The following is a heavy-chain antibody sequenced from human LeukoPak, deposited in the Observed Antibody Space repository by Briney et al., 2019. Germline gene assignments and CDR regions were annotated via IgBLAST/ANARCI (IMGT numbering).Heavy chain of an antibody. J-gene: IGHJ4*02. CDR1: GFTFSSYA. CDR2: ISSSSYI. CDR3: ARGPQRITMIVVVITEFDY. Sequence: GGSLRLSCAASGFTFSSYAMNWVRQAPGKGLEWVSSISSSSYIYYADSVKGRFTISRDNAKNSLYLQMNSLRAEDTAVYYCARGPQRITMIVVVITEFDYWGQGTLVTVSS. D-gene: IGHD3-22*01. V-gene: IGHV3-21*01.